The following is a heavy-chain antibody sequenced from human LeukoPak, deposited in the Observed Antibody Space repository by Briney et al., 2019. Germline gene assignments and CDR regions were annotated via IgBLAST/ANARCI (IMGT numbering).Heavy chain of an antibody. D-gene: IGHD6-13*01. J-gene: IGHJ4*02. V-gene: IGHV3-33*01. CDR3: ARLGSSWSSDY. Sequence: GGSLRLSCAASGFTFTSYGMHWVRQAPGKGLEWVALIWYDGRKEYYADSVKGRFTISRDDSRNTLYLQMNGLRAEDTAVYYCARLGSSWSSDYWGQGTLVAVSS. CDR2: IWYDGRKE. CDR1: GFTFTSYG.